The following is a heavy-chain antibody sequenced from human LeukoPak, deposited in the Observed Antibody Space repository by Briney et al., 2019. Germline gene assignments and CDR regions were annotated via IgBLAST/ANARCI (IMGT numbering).Heavy chain of an antibody. CDR2: ISGSGGST. Sequence: GGSLRLSCAASGFTFSNYGMNWVRQAPGKGLEWVSSISGSGGSTYYADSVKGRFTISRDNSKNTLYLQMNSLRAEDTAVYYCAKDLYYDILTGFLDYWGQGTLVTVSS. CDR3: AKDLYYDILTGFLDY. CDR1: GFTFSNYG. V-gene: IGHV3-23*01. D-gene: IGHD3-9*01. J-gene: IGHJ4*02.